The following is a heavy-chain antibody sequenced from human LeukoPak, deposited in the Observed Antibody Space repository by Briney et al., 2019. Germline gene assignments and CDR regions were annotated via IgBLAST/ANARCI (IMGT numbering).Heavy chain of an antibody. Sequence: PSETLSLTCTVSGASISRSSYYWGWIRQPPGKGLEWIASIFYSGSTYYNPSLKSRVTISADTSKNQFSLRLNSVTAADTAVYYCAIPPIQLWADYDAVDIWGQGTVVTVSS. J-gene: IGHJ3*02. CDR1: GASISRSSYY. CDR2: IFYSGST. CDR3: AIPPIQLWADYDAVDI. D-gene: IGHD1-1*01. V-gene: IGHV4-39*01.